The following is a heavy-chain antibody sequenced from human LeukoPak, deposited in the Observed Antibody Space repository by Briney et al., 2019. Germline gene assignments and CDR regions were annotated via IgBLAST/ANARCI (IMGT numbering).Heavy chain of an antibody. V-gene: IGHV4-39*01. CDR3: ARLRFDFWSGYTHPYFDY. D-gene: IGHD3-3*01. CDR1: GGSISSSSYS. CDR2: IYYSGTT. J-gene: IGHJ4*02. Sequence: SETLSLTCTVSGGSISSSSYSWGWIRQPPGKGLEWIGSIYYSGTTYYNPSLKSRVTISVDTSKIQFSLKLSSVAATDTAVHFCARLRFDFWSGYTHPYFDYWGQGTLVTVSS.